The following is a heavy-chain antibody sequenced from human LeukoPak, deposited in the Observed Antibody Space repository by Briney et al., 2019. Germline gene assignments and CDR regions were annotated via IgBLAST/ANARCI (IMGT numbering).Heavy chain of an antibody. CDR2: ISGSGGST. V-gene: IGHV3-23*01. Sequence: GGSLRLSCAASGFTFSSYGMSWVRQAPGKGLEWVSAISGSGGSTYYADSVKGRFTIPRDNSKNTLYLQMNSLRAEDTAVYFCAKGSKAVLFTRDHYMDVWGKGTTVTISS. CDR1: GFTFSSYG. D-gene: IGHD6-19*01. CDR3: AKGSKAVLFTRDHYMDV. J-gene: IGHJ6*03.